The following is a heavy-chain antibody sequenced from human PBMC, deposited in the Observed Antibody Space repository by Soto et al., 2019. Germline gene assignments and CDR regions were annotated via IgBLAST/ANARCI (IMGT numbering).Heavy chain of an antibody. D-gene: IGHD1-26*01. CDR2: TSASGGST. V-gene: IGHV3-23*01. CDR3: AKDQRSGTYGGEFDY. Sequence: EVQLLESGGGLVQPGGSLRLSCAASGFTFTSYAMSWVRQAPGKGLEWVSATSASGGSTYYADSVKGRFTISRDNSKNMLYLQMNSLRAEDPAVYYCAKDQRSGTYGGEFDYWGQGTLVTVSS. CDR1: GFTFTSYA. J-gene: IGHJ4*02.